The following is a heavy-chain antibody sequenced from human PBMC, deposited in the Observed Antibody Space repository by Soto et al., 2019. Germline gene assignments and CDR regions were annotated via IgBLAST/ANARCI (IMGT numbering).Heavy chain of an antibody. D-gene: IGHD1-20*01. J-gene: IGHJ4*01. CDR3: ASTSYNWNDPSSYSFDY. V-gene: IGHV1-18*01. CDR2: ISAYNGNT. CDR1: GYTFTSYG. Sequence: QVQLVQSGAEVKKPGASVKVSCKASGYTFTSYGISWVRQAPGQGLEWMGGISAYNGNTNYAQKLQGRVTMTTDTSTSTADMELRSLRSDDTAVYYCASTSYNWNDPSSYSFDYWGHGTLVTVSS.